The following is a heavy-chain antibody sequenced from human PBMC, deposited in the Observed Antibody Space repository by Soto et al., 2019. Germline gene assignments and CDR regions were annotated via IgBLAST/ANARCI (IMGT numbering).Heavy chain of an antibody. CDR3: ARGWERRGKAFDI. D-gene: IGHD1-26*01. CDR1: GFTVRRNY. J-gene: IGHJ3*02. Sequence: GGSLRLSCAASGFTVRRNYMEWGRPAPGKGLEWVGRTRNKANSYTTEYAASVKGRFTISRDDSKNSLYLQMNSLKTEDTAVYYCARGWERRGKAFDIWGQGTMVTVSS. CDR2: TRNKANSYTT. V-gene: IGHV3-72*01.